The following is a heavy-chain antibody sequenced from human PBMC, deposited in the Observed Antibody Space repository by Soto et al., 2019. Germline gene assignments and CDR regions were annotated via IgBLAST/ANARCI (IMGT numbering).Heavy chain of an antibody. Sequence: GASVKVSCKASGGTFSSYAISWVRQAPGQGLEWMGGIIPIFGTANYAQKFQGRVTITADKSTSTASMELSSLRSEDTAVYYCASDLDYGIDYFDYWGQGTLVTVSS. V-gene: IGHV1-69*06. CDR1: GGTFSSYA. CDR2: IIPIFGTA. J-gene: IGHJ4*02. CDR3: ASDLDYGIDYFDY. D-gene: IGHD4-17*01.